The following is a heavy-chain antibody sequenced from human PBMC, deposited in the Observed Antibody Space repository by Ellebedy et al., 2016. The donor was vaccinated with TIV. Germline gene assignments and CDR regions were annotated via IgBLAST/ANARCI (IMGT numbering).Heavy chain of an antibody. J-gene: IGHJ4*02. Sequence: GESLKISXAASGFTFDDYAMHWVRQAPGKGLEWVSAISGSGGSTYYADSVKGRFTISRDNSKNTLYLQMNSLRAEDTAVYYCAKGQAYLTTHFNYWGQGTLVTVSS. D-gene: IGHD1-1*01. CDR1: GFTFDDYA. CDR3: AKGQAYLTTHFNY. V-gene: IGHV3-23*01. CDR2: ISGSGGST.